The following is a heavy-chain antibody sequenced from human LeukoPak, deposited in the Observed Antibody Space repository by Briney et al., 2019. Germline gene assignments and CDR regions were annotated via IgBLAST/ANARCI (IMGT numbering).Heavy chain of an antibody. J-gene: IGHJ5*02. Sequence: MGWITPNSGDTNYAQKFQGRVTMTRDTSISTAYMELSRLRSDDTAVYYCARGMGGSYSLDPWGQGTLITVSS. D-gene: IGHD1-26*01. CDR2: ITPNSGDT. CDR3: ARGMGGSYSLDP. V-gene: IGHV1-2*02.